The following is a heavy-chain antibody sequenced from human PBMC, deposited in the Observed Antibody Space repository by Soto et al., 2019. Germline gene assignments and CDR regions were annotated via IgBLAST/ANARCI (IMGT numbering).Heavy chain of an antibody. CDR3: AKEKISTSCCNWFDP. D-gene: IGHD2-2*01. V-gene: IGHV3-7*03. CDR1: GFTFSSYW. Sequence: GGSLRLSCAASGFTFSSYWMSWVRQAPGKGLEWVANIKPDGSEKYYVDSVKGRFTISRDNSKNTLYLQMNSLRAEDTAVYYCAKEKISTSCCNWFDPWGQGTLVTVSS. CDR2: IKPDGSEK. J-gene: IGHJ5*02.